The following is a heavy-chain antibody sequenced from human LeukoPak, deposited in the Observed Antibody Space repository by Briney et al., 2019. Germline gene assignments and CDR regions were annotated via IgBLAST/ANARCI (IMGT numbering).Heavy chain of an antibody. CDR1: GDSISSSSSY. V-gene: IGHV4-39*07. D-gene: IGHD1-26*01. CDR2: IYHSGST. CDR3: ARAGAKRYSGSYHFDY. Sequence: PSETLSLTCSVSGDSISSSSSYWGWIRQPPGKGLEWIGSIYHSGSTNYNPSLKSRVTISVDKSKNQFSLKLSSVTAADTAVYYCARAGAKRYSGSYHFDYWGQGTLVTVSS. J-gene: IGHJ4*02.